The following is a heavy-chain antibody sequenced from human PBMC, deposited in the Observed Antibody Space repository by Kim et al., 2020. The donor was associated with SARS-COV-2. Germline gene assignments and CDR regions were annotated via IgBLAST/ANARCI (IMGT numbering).Heavy chain of an antibody. V-gene: IGHV3-30*03. CDR3: ASESGPMVHGDY. D-gene: IGHD3-10*01. CDR1: GFMFRNSG. J-gene: IGHJ4*02. Sequence: GGSLRLSCATSGFMFRNSGMHWVRQAPGKGLEWVAIISYDGSNEYYADSVKGRFTISRDNSKNTLYLQMNSLRYEDTAVYYCASESGPMVHGDYWGQGTLVTVSS. CDR2: ISYDGSNE.